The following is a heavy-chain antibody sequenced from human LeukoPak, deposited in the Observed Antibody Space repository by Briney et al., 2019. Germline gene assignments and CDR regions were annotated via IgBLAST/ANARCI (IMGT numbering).Heavy chain of an antibody. J-gene: IGHJ5*02. CDR2: IYYTGTT. D-gene: IGHD3-22*01. CDR1: GGSISNGGYY. CDR3: ARGRGRNYYDSSPAWFDP. V-gene: IGHV4-31*03. Sequence: KPSQTLSLTCTVSGGSISNGGYYWSWIRQPPGEGLEWIAYIYYTGTTYYNPSLKSRVTISLDTSKNQFSLKLSSVTAADTAIYYCARGRGRNYYDSSPAWFDPWGQGTLVTVSS.